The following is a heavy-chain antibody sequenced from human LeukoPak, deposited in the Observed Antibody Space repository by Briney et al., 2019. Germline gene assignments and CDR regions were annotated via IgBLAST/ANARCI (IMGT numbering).Heavy chain of an antibody. Sequence: SETLSLTCTVSGGSISSSSYYWGWIRQPPGKGLEWIGSIHYSGSTYYNPSLKSRVTISVDTSKNQFSLKLSSVTAADTAVYYCARPLEGGSYLYWGQGTLVTVSS. CDR1: GGSISSSSYY. V-gene: IGHV4-39*07. D-gene: IGHD1-26*01. J-gene: IGHJ4*02. CDR2: IHYSGST. CDR3: ARPLEGGSYLY.